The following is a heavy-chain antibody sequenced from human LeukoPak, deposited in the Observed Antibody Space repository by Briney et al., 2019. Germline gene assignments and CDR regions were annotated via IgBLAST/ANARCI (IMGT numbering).Heavy chain of an antibody. D-gene: IGHD2-15*01. CDR3: AKGCSGRSCYSDSGEYFQH. V-gene: IGHV4-39*07. Sequence: SETLSLTCTVSGGSVSSSSYYWGWIRQPPGKGLEWIGSICYSGSTYYNPSLKSRVTISVDTSKNQFSLKLSSVTAADTAVYYCAKGCSGRSCYSDSGEYFQHWGQGTLVTVSS. J-gene: IGHJ1*01. CDR2: ICYSGST. CDR1: GGSVSSSSYY.